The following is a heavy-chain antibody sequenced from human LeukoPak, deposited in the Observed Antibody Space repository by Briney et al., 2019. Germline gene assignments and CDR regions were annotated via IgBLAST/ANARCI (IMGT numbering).Heavy chain of an antibody. CDR3: AKAYYDSSGSIDY. D-gene: IGHD3-22*01. Sequence: PGRSLRLSCAASGFTFDDYAMHWVRQAPGKGLEWVSGISWNSGSIGYADSVKGRFTISRDNAKNSLYLQMNSLRAEDTALYYCAKAYYDSSGSIDYWGQGTPVTVSS. J-gene: IGHJ4*02. CDR1: GFTFDDYA. V-gene: IGHV3-9*01. CDR2: ISWNSGSI.